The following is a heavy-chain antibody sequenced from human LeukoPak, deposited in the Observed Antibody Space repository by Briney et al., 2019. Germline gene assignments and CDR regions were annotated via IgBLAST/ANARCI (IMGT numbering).Heavy chain of an antibody. CDR1: GFTFSSYG. CDR2: IRYDGSNK. CDR3: ARGRRLHLDY. J-gene: IGHJ4*02. Sequence: PGGSLRLSCAASGFTFSSYGMHWVRQAPGKGLEWVAFIRYDGSNKYYADSVKGRFTISRDNSKNTLYLQMNSLRAEDTAVYYCARGRRLHLDYWGQGTLVTVSS. V-gene: IGHV3-30*02. D-gene: IGHD4-11*01.